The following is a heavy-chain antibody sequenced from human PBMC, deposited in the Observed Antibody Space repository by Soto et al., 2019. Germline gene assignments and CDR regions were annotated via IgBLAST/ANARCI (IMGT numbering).Heavy chain of an antibody. CDR2: INHSGGT. V-gene: IGHV4-34*01. CDR1: GGSFSGYY. D-gene: IGHD1-1*01. J-gene: IGHJ6*03. CDR3: ARRIQHNYYYYYMDV. Sequence: SETLSLTCAVYGGSFSGYYWSWIRQPPGKGLEWIGEINHSGGTNYNPSLKSRVTISVDTSKNQFSLKLSSVTAADTAVYYCARRIQHNYYYYYMDVWGKGTTVTVSS.